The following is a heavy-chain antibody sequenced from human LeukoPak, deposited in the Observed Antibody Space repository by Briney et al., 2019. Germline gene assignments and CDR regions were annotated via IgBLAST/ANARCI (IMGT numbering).Heavy chain of an antibody. D-gene: IGHD3-10*01. CDR3: ARDLSVGISGLYYQYMDV. CDR1: GYTFTSYS. CDR2: IGGYNANR. Sequence: ASVKVSCTASGYTFTSYSINRVRQAPGQGLEWMGWIGGYNANRNYAQKLKGRVTMTTDTSTSTAYMELTSLRSDDTAVYYCARDLSVGISGLYYQYMDVWGKGTTVTVSS. J-gene: IGHJ6*03. V-gene: IGHV1-18*01.